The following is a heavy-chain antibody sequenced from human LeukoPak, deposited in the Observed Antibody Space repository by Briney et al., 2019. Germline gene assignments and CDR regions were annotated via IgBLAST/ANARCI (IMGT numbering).Heavy chain of an antibody. CDR3: ARDAAPRYSSSPSNFDY. V-gene: IGHV3-21*01. CDR1: GFTFSSYS. J-gene: IGHJ4*02. Sequence: GGSLRLSCAAPGFTFSSYSMNWVRQAPGKGLDSVSSISSSSSYIYYADSVKGRFTISRDNAKNSLYLQMNSLRAEDTAVYYCARDAAPRYSSSPSNFDYWGQGTLVTVSS. CDR2: ISSSSSYI. D-gene: IGHD6-6*01.